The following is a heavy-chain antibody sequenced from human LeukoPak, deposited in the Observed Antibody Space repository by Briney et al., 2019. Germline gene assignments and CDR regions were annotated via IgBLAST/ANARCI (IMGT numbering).Heavy chain of an antibody. CDR1: GFTFSSYA. CDR2: ISGSGGKT. J-gene: IGHJ2*01. CDR3: AKDWTGTKPFDL. V-gene: IGHV3-23*01. Sequence: SGGSLRLSCAASGFTFSSYAMSWVRQAPGKGLEWGSGISGSGGKTYYADSVKGRFTISRDNFKNTLYLQMNSLRAEDTAVYYCAKDWTGTKPFDLWGRGTLVTVSS. D-gene: IGHD3/OR15-3a*01.